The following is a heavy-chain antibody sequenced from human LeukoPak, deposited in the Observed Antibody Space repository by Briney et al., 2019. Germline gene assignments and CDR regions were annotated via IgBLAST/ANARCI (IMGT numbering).Heavy chain of an antibody. J-gene: IGHJ4*02. CDR2: MQNDERKK. V-gene: IGHV3-30*02. D-gene: IGHD3-9*01. CDR3: AKDLYDILTGYSSGFDY. CDR1: GFTLSNYG. Sequence: GGSLRLSCAASGFTLSNYGISWVRQAPGKGLEWVAFMQNDERKKFYADSVKGRFTISRDNSKNTLYLQMNSLRAEDTAVYYCAKDLYDILTGYSSGFDYWGQGTLVTVSS.